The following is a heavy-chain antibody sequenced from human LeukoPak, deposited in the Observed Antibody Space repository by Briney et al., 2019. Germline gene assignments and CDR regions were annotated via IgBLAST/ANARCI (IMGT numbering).Heavy chain of an antibody. J-gene: IGHJ4*02. D-gene: IGHD3-22*01. Sequence: SETLSLTCTVSGGSISSSSYYWGWIRQPPGKGLEWIGSIHYSGSTNYNPSLKSRVTISVDTSKNQFSLKLSSVTAADTAVYYCARKAPYYSDGSGPLGTYYFDYWGQGTLVTVSS. CDR1: GGSISSSSYY. V-gene: IGHV4-39*07. CDR2: IHYSGST. CDR3: ARKAPYYSDGSGPLGTYYFDY.